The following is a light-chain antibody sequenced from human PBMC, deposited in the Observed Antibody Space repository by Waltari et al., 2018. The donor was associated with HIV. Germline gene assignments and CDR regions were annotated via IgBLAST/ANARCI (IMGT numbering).Light chain of an antibody. CDR1: PSVSSN. V-gene: IGKV3-15*01. CDR2: DAS. Sequence: EIVMTQSPATLFMSPGERATFFCSASPSVSSNLAWYQQKFGQAPRLLIYDASTRATGIPARFSGSGSGTEFTLTISSLQSEDFAVYYCQQYNNWPPGYTFGQGTKLEIK. J-gene: IGKJ2*01. CDR3: QQYNNWPPGYT.